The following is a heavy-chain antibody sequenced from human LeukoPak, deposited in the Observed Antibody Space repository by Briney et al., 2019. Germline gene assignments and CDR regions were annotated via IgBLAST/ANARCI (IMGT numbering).Heavy chain of an antibody. V-gene: IGHV4-4*02. CDR2: INYSGST. J-gene: IGHJ4*02. D-gene: IGHD6-19*01. CDR1: GGSISMSNW. Sequence: SETLSLTCAVSGGSISMSNWWSWVRQTPGKGLEWIGEINYSGSTNYNPSLKSRVTISVDTSKNQFSLKLSSVTAADTAVYYCARESQQWLADYWGQGTLVTVSS. CDR3: ARESQQWLADY.